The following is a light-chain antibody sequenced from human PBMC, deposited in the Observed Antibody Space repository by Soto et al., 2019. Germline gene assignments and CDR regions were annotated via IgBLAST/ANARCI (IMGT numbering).Light chain of an antibody. V-gene: IGKV3-11*01. J-gene: IGKJ4*01. CDR1: QSVSSH. CDR3: QQRSNFPLT. Sequence: EIVLTQSPATLSLSPGERAALSCRASQSVSSHLAWYQQKPGQAPRLLIYDASNRATGIPARFSGSGSGTDFTLIITSLEPEDLAVYYCQQRSNFPLTFGGGTKVEIK. CDR2: DAS.